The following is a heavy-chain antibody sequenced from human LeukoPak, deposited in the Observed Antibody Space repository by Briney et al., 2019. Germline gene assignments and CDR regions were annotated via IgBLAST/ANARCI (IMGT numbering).Heavy chain of an antibody. CDR3: AKREMATIGYYYYYYMDV. J-gene: IGHJ6*03. CDR2: ISGSGGST. Sequence: GGSLRLSCAASEFTFSSYAMSWVRQAPGKGLEWVSAISGSGGSTYYADSVKGRFTISRDNSKNTLYLQMNSLRAEDTAVYYCAKREMATIGYYYYYYMDVWGKGTTVTVSS. CDR1: EFTFSSYA. V-gene: IGHV3-23*01. D-gene: IGHD5-24*01.